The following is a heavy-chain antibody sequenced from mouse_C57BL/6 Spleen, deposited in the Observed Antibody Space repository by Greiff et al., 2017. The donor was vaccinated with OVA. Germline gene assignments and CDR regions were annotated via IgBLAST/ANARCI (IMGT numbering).Heavy chain of an antibody. CDR2: VYPSDSET. D-gene: IGHD2-5*01. J-gene: IGHJ3*01. CDR3: ESRGSNYDGFAY. Sequence: VQLQQPGAELVRPGSSVKLSCKASGYTFTSYWMDWVKQRPGQGLEWIGNVYPSDSETHYNQKFKDKATLTVDKSSSTAYMQLSSLTSEDSAVYEWESRGSNYDGFAYWGQGTLVTVSA. V-gene: IGHV1-61*01. CDR1: GYTFTSYW.